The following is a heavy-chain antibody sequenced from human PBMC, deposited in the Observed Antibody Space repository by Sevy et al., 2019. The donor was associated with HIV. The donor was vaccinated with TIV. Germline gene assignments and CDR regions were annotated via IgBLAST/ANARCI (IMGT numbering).Heavy chain of an antibody. CDR3: ARVRGITMITGGAFDI. CDR2: MNPNSGNT. D-gene: IGHD3-22*01. V-gene: IGHV1-8*03. CDR1: GYTFTSYD. Sequence: ASVKVSCKASGYTFTSYDINWVRQATGQGLEWMGWMNPNSGNTGYAQKFQGRVTITRNTSISTAYMELSSLRSEDTAVYYCARVRGITMITGGAFDICGQGTMVTVSS. J-gene: IGHJ3*02.